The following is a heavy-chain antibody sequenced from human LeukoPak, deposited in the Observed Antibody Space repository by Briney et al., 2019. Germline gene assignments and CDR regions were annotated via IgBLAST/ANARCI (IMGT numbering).Heavy chain of an antibody. D-gene: IGHD1-7*01. V-gene: IGHV4-61*02. CDR3: ARQTRGHDYGDY. CDR1: GGSISSGSYY. CDR2: IYTSGST. Sequence: SETLSLTCTVSGGSISSGSYYWSWIRQPAGKGLEWIGRIYTSGSTNYNPSLKSRVTISVDTSKNQFSLKLSSVTAADTAVYYCARQTRGHDYGDYWGQGTLVTVSS. J-gene: IGHJ4*02.